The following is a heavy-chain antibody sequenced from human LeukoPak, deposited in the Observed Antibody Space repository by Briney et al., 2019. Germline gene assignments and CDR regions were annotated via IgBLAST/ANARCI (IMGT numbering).Heavy chain of an antibody. CDR2: NSISGMG. D-gene: IGHD5-18*01. Sequence: SETLSLTCTVSGGSIHTYNWMWIRQPAGKGLEWIGRNSISGMGDYNPSLMSRVSISVDKSNNQFYLTLTSVTAADTAVYYCARDREHSYGSDFDHWGRGMLVTVS. J-gene: IGHJ4*02. CDR1: GGSIHTYN. CDR3: ARDREHSYGSDFDH. V-gene: IGHV4-4*07.